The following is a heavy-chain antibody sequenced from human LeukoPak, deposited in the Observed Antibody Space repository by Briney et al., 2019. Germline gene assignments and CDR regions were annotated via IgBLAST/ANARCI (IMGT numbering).Heavy chain of an antibody. CDR2: ISVNSGPT. D-gene: IGHD3-10*01. J-gene: IGHJ4*02. CDR3: ARDTMVRGGYLDY. V-gene: IGHV3-23*01. Sequence: GGSLRLSCTASGFTFSSYAMSWVRQAPGKGLEWVSAISVNSGPTSYADSVKGRFTISRDDSKNTLYLQMNSLRAEDTAVYYCARDTMVRGGYLDYWGQGTLVTVSS. CDR1: GFTFSSYA.